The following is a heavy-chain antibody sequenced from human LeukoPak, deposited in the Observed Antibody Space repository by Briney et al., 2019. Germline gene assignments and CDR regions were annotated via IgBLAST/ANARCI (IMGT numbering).Heavy chain of an antibody. CDR2: IYSSDNT. Sequence: GGSLRLSCAASGFTVSSNYMSWVRQAPGKGLEWVSVIYSSDNTNYADSVKGRFTISRDNSKNTLYLQMNSLRAEDTAVYYCAKSHGYSYGFDYWGQGTLVTVSS. CDR3: AKSHGYSYGFDY. CDR1: GFTVSSNY. J-gene: IGHJ4*02. V-gene: IGHV3-66*01. D-gene: IGHD5-18*01.